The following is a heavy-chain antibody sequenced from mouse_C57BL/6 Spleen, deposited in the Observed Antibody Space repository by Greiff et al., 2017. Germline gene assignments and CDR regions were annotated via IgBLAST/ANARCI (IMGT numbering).Heavy chain of an antibody. CDR2: INPNNGGT. V-gene: IGHV1-18*01. CDR1: GYTFTDYN. D-gene: IGHD4-1*01. CDR3: ATWDYAMDY. Sequence: VQLQQSGPELVKPGASVKIPCKASGYTFTDYNMDWVKQSHGKSLEWIGDINPNNGGTIYNQKFKGKATLTVDKSSSTAYIELRSLTSEDTAVYYCATWDYAMDYWGQGTSVTVSS. J-gene: IGHJ4*01.